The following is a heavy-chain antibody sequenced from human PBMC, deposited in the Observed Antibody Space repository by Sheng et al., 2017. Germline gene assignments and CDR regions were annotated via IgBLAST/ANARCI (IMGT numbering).Heavy chain of an antibody. V-gene: IGHV1-69*01. CDR2: IIPIFGTA. J-gene: IGHJ5*02. CDR1: GGTFSSYA. CDR3: ARMDYGGNDPLGSWFDP. Sequence: QVQLVQSGAEVKKPGSSVKVSCKASGGTFSSYAISWVRQAPGQGLEWMGGIIPIFGTANYAQKFQGRVTITADESTSTAYMELSSLRSEDTAVYYCARMDYGGNDPLGSWFDPWGQGTLVTVSS. D-gene: IGHD4-17*01.